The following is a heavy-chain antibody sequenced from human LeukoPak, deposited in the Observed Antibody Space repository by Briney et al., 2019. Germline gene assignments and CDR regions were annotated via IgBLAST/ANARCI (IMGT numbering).Heavy chain of an antibody. J-gene: IGHJ5*01. V-gene: IGHV3-23*01. Sequence: GGSLRLSCAASGFTFTGHTMTWLRQAPGKGLEWVSIICGRDERTSYADSVKGRFTISRDNSKNTLYLQMNSPRAEDTAVYYCAKGGYRAREFDSWGQGTLVTVSS. CDR2: ICGRDERT. CDR3: AKGGYRAREFDS. CDR1: GFTFTGHT. D-gene: IGHD5-18*01.